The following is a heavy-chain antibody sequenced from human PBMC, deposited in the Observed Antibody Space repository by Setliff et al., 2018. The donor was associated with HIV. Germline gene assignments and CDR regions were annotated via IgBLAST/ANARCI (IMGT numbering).Heavy chain of an antibody. J-gene: IGHJ4*02. CDR1: GGSISSSSYY. V-gene: IGHV4-39*07. Sequence: PSETLSLTCTVSGGSISSSSYYWGWIRQPPGKGLEWIGSMYYTGSTYYNLSLKSRVTISVDTSRKQFSLKLSSVTAADTAVYYCARVGTRGYSGYAPLGFFDYWGQGTLVTVSS. D-gene: IGHD5-12*01. CDR2: MYYTGST. CDR3: ARVGTRGYSGYAPLGFFDY.